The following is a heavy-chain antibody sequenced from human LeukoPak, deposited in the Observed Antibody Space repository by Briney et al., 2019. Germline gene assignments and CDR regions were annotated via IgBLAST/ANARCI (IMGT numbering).Heavy chain of an antibody. D-gene: IGHD3-22*01. CDR2: INSDGGST. V-gene: IGHV3-74*01. Sequence: GGSLRLSCAASGFTFSSYWMHWVRQAPGKGLVWVSRINSDGGSTSYADSVKGRFTISRDNAKNTLYLQMNSLRAEDTAVYYCARGTGYYDSSGYSSYYYMDVWGKGTTVTVSS. CDR1: GFTFSSYW. J-gene: IGHJ6*03. CDR3: ARGTGYYDSSGYSSYYYMDV.